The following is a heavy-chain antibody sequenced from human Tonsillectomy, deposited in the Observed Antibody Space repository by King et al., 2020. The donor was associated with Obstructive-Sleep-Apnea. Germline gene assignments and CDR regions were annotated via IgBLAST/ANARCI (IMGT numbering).Heavy chain of an antibody. J-gene: IGHJ4*02. D-gene: IGHD3-3*01. CDR2: IYHSGST. CDR1: GGSISSNNW. Sequence: QLQESGPGLVKPSGTLSPTCAVSGGSISSNNWWSWVRQPPGKGLEWIGEIYHSGSTNYNPSLKSRVTMSVDKSKNQFSLKLSSVTAADTAVYFCARAAYYDFWSGYPQHYYFDYWGQGTLVTVSS. CDR3: ARAAYYDFWSGYPQHYYFDY. V-gene: IGHV4-4*02.